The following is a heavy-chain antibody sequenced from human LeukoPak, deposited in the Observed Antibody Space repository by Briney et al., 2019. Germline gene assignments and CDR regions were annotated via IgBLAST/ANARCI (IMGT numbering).Heavy chain of an antibody. J-gene: IGHJ4*02. CDR2: ISAYNGNT. CDR1: GYTFTSYG. CDR3: ARDRSRYCSGGSCYSGYY. V-gene: IGHV1-18*01. Sequence: ASVKVSCKASGYTFTSYGISWVRQAPGQGLEWMGWISAYNGNTNYAQKLQGRVTMTTDTSTSTAYMELRSLRSDDTAVYYCARDRSRYCSGGSCYSGYYWGQGTPVTVSS. D-gene: IGHD2-15*01.